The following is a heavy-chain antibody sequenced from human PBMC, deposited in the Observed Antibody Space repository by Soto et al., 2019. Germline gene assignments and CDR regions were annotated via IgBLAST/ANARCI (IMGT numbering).Heavy chain of an antibody. V-gene: IGHV4-34*01. D-gene: IGHD5-12*01. J-gene: IGHJ3*02. CDR1: GGSFSGYY. CDR2: INHSGST. Sequence: QVQLQQWGAGLLKPSETLSLTCAVYGGSFSGYYWSWIRQPPGKGLEWIGEINHSGSTNYNPSLKSRVTISVDTSKSQFSLKLSSVAASDTAVYYCARGNIVASAGAFDIGGQGTMVTFSS. CDR3: ARGNIVASAGAFDI.